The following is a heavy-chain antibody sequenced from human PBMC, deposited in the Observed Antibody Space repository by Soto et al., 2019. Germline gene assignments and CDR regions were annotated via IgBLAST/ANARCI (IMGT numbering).Heavy chain of an antibody. Sequence: QVQLVQSGTEVKKPGSSVKVSCKTSGGTFSSFPIAWVRQYPGQGLERVGGLIPVLGAPSYAQTFQGRVTIPADESTSAAYLELSSLRSDDTAVYFCARDRHYENHTFYYLKYYFDYWGQGTLVTVSS. CDR3: ARDRHYENHTFYYLKYYFDY. CDR2: LIPVLGAP. V-gene: IGHV1-69*01. D-gene: IGHD3-22*01. CDR1: GGTFSSFP. J-gene: IGHJ4*02.